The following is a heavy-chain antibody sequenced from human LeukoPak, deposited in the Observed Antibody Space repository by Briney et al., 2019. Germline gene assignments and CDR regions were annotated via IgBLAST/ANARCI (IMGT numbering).Heavy chain of an antibody. Sequence: ASVKVSCKASGYTFTSYGISWGRQAPGQGLEWMGWIIGYNGKINYAQKFQSRVTLTTETSTSTAYLELRSLTSEDTAVYYCARRFCSSVSCYDDDAFDVWGQGALVTVSS. CDR3: ARRFCSSVSCYDDDAFDV. D-gene: IGHD2-2*01. CDR2: IIGYNGKI. V-gene: IGHV1-18*01. J-gene: IGHJ3*01. CDR1: GYTFTSYG.